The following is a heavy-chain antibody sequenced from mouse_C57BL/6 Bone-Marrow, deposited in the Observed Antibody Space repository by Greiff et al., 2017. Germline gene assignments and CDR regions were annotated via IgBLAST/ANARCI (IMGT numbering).Heavy chain of an antibody. D-gene: IGHD1-1*01. CDR3: AREDYGSRNPNFDV. Sequence: EVQLQQSGPGLVKPSQSLSLTCSVTGYSITSGYYWNWIRQFPGNKLEWMGYISYDGSNNYNPSLKNRISITRDTSKNQFFLKLNSVTTEDTATYYCAREDYGSRNPNFDVWGTGTTVTVSS. CDR1: GYSITSGYY. CDR2: ISYDGSN. J-gene: IGHJ1*03. V-gene: IGHV3-6*01.